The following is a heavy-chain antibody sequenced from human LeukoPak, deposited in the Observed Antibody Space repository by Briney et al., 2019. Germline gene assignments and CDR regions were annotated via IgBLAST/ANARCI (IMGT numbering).Heavy chain of an antibody. CDR2: IYTSGST. J-gene: IGHJ3*02. Sequence: SETLSLTCTVSGVSISSYYWSWIRQPAGKGLEWIGRIYTSGSTNYNPSLKSRVTMSVDTSKNQFSLKPSSVTAADTAVYYCARGSYYESKDAFDIWGQGAMVTVSS. CDR1: GVSISSYY. V-gene: IGHV4-4*07. CDR3: ARGSYYESKDAFDI. D-gene: IGHD1-26*01.